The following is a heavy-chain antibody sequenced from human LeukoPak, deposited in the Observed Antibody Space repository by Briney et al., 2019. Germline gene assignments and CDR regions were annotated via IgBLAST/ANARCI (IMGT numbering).Heavy chain of an antibody. Sequence: TSETLSLTCTVSGGSISSYYWSWIRQPAGKGLEWIGRIYTSGSTNYNSSLKSRVTMSVDTSKNQFSLKLSSLTAADTAVYYCARVRLGRGLDYWGQGTLVTVSS. CDR1: GGSISSYY. V-gene: IGHV4-4*07. CDR2: IYTSGST. D-gene: IGHD6-19*01. CDR3: ARVRLGRGLDY. J-gene: IGHJ4*02.